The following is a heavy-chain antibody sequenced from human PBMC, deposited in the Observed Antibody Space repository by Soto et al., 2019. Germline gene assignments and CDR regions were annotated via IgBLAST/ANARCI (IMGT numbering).Heavy chain of an antibody. Sequence: QVTISVDKSISTAYLQWSSLKASDTAMYYCARRDSSGWYYFDYWGQGTLVTVSS. J-gene: IGHJ4*02. CDR3: ARRDSSGWYYFDY. D-gene: IGHD6-19*01. V-gene: IGHV5-51*01.